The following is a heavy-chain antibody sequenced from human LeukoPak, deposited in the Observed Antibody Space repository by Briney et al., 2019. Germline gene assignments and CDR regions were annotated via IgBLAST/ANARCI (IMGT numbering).Heavy chain of an antibody. V-gene: IGHV3-30*03. CDR3: ASELIAAAGTRDY. J-gene: IGHJ4*02. Sequence: GGSLRLSCAASGFTFSSYGMHWVRQAPGKGLEWVAVISYDGSNKYYADSVKGRFTISRDNSKNTLYLQMNSLRAEDTAVYYCASELIAAAGTRDYWGQGTLVTVSS. CDR1: GFTFSSYG. D-gene: IGHD6-13*01. CDR2: ISYDGSNK.